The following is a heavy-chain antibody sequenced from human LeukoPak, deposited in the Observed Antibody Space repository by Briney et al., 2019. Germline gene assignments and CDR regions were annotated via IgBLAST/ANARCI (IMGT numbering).Heavy chain of an antibody. CDR2: IYYSGST. D-gene: IGHD3-22*01. CDR1: GGSISSYY. V-gene: IGHV4-59*08. Sequence: SETLSLTCTVSGGSISSYYWSWIRQPPGKGLEWIGYIYYSGSTNYNPSLKSRVTISVDTSKNQFSLTLSAVPAADTAVYYCARFQPYYDSSGYYYLGNAFDIWGQGTMVTVSS. CDR3: ARFQPYYDSSGYYYLGNAFDI. J-gene: IGHJ3*02.